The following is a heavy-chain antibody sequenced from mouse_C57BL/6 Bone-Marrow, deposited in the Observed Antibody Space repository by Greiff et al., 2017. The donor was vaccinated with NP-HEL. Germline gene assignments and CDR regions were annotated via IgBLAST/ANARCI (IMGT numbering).Heavy chain of an antibody. CDR3: ARFITTVVDYYAMDY. CDR2: IYPRSGNT. CDR1: GYTFTSYG. J-gene: IGHJ4*01. V-gene: IGHV1-81*01. Sequence: QVQLQQSGAELARPGASVKLSCKASGYTFTSYGISWVKQRPGQGLEWIGEIYPRSGNTYYNEKFKGKATLTADKSSSTAYMELRSLTSEDSAVYFCARFITTVVDYYAMDYWDQGTSVTVSS. D-gene: IGHD1-1*01.